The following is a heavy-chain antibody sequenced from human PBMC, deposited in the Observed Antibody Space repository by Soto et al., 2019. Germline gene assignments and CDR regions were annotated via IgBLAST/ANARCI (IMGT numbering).Heavy chain of an antibody. D-gene: IGHD2-2*01. V-gene: IGHV3-74*01. Sequence: GGSLRLSCAASGFIFNSYWMHWVRQAPGKGLVWVSRINTDESSRSYADSVKGRFTISRDNAKNTLYLQMSSLRAEDTAVYFCARDRVPQLGYYGMDVWGQGTTVTVSS. CDR2: INTDESSR. CDR3: ARDRVPQLGYYGMDV. J-gene: IGHJ6*02. CDR1: GFIFNSYW.